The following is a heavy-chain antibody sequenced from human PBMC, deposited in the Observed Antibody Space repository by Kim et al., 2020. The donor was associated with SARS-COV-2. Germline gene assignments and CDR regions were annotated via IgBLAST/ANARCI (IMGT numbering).Heavy chain of an antibody. CDR1: GFTFSDYY. CDR3: ARDLIPHRSTVTTHYYYYGMDG. J-gene: IGHJ6*02. V-gene: IGHV3-11*04. D-gene: IGHD4-17*01. Sequence: GGSLRLSCAASGFTFSDYYMSWIRQAPGKGLEWVSYISSSGSTIYYADSVKGRFTISRDNAKNSLYLQMNSLRAEDTAVYYCARDLIPHRSTVTTHYYYYGMDGWGQGTTVTVSS. CDR2: ISSSGSTI.